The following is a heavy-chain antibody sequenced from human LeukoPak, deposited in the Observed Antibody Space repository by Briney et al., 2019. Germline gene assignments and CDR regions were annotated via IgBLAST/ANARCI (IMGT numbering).Heavy chain of an antibody. CDR1: GYTFTGYY. CDR2: INPNSVGT. V-gene: IGHV1-2*02. CDR3: ARVWAIAAAGNDY. J-gene: IGHJ4*02. Sequence: ASVKVSCKASGYTFTGYYMHWVRQAPGQGLEWMGWINPNSVGTNYAQKFQGRVTMTRDTSISTAYMELSRLRSDDTAVYYCARVWAIAAAGNDYWGQGTLVTVSS. D-gene: IGHD6-13*01.